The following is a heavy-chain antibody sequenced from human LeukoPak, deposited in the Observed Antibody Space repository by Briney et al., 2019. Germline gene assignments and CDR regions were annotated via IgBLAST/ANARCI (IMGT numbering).Heavy chain of an antibody. D-gene: IGHD2-21*02. CDR1: GYTFTSYG. CDR3: ARVTGNTWWGNLEG. CDR2: ISAYNGNT. Sequence: GASVKISCKASGYTFTSYGISCVRQAPGQGFEWMGWISAYNGNTNYAQKLQGRLTLTTDTSRSTAYMELRSLTSDDTATYYCARVTGNTWWGNLEGWGQGTMVIVSS. V-gene: IGHV1-18*01. J-gene: IGHJ1*01.